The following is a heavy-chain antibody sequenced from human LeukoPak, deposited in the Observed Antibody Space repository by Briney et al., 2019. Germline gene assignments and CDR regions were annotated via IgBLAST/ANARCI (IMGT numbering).Heavy chain of an antibody. Sequence: GGSLRLSCAASGFTFSSYEMNWVRQAPGKGLEWVSYISSSGSTIYYADSVKGRFTISRDNAKNSLYLQMNSLRAEDTAVYYCAREAAGSGLGYWGQGTLVTVSS. CDR1: GFTFSSYE. D-gene: IGHD6-13*01. CDR3: AREAAGSGLGY. V-gene: IGHV3-48*03. CDR2: ISSSGSTI. J-gene: IGHJ4*02.